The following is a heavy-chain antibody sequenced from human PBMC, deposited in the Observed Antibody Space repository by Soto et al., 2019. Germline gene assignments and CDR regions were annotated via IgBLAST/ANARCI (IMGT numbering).Heavy chain of an antibody. J-gene: IGHJ4*02. CDR1: GFTSSSYA. Sequence: PGGSLRLSCAASGFTSSSYAMHWVRQAPGKGLEWVAVISYDGSNKYYADSVKGRFTISRDNSKNTLYLQMNSLRAEDTAVYYCARDFRTKREVAGLFDYWGQGTLVTVSS. V-gene: IGHV3-30-3*01. CDR3: ARDFRTKREVAGLFDY. D-gene: IGHD6-19*01. CDR2: ISYDGSNK.